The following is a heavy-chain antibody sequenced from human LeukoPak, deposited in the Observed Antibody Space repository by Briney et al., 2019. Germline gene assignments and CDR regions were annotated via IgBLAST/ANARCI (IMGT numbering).Heavy chain of an antibody. J-gene: IGHJ5*02. CDR1: GFSLSNYA. CDR2: VSTRGGST. Sequence: GGSLRLSCAASGFSLSNYAMTWVRQGPGRVVVGVSAVSTRGGSTDYAAPVKTRFTISRDNSKNTLLLQMNSLSAEDTAVYDCAKDDAWGQGTLVTVSS. V-gene: IGHV3-23*01. CDR3: AKDDA.